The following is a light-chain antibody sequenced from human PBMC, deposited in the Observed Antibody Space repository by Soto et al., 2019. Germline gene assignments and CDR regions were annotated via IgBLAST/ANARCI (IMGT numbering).Light chain of an antibody. Sequence: DIQMTQSPSSLSASVGDRVTITCRASQSISSYLNWYQQKPGKAPKLLIYAASSLQSGVPSRFSGSRSGTDFTLTISSLQPEDFATYYCQQSYSTPGFGGGTKVEIK. CDR3: QQSYSTPG. V-gene: IGKV1-39*01. J-gene: IGKJ4*01. CDR1: QSISSY. CDR2: AAS.